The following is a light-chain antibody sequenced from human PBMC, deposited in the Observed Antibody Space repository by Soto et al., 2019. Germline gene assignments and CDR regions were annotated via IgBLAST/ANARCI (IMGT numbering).Light chain of an antibody. CDR3: QHLNCHPLT. V-gene: IGKV1-9*01. J-gene: IGKJ4*01. Sequence: DSQRTKYPYSLSASVGDRVTITCRASQDISDYLAWYQQRPGKAPKLLIYAASTLQSGVPSRFSGSGSGTEFTLTISSLQPEDFATYSCQHLNCHPLTFGGGTRLDIK. CDR1: QDISDY. CDR2: AAS.